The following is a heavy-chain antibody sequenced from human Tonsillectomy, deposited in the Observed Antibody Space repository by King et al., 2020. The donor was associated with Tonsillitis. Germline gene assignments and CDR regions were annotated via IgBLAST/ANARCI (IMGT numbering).Heavy chain of an antibody. V-gene: IGHV4-39*07. CDR1: VGSISSSSYY. J-gene: IGHJ4*02. CDR3: ARDPIFQYSGSTDY. D-gene: IGHD1-26*01. CDR2: IYYSGST. Sequence: QLQESGPGLVKPSETLSLTCTVSVGSISSSSYYWGWIRQPPGKGLEWIGIIYYSGSTYYNPSLKSRVTISVDTSKNQFSLKLSSVTAADTAVYYCARDPIFQYSGSTDYWGQGTLGTVSS.